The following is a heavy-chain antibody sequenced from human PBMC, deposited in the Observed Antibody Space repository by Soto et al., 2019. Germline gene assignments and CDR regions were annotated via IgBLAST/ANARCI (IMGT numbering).Heavy chain of an antibody. CDR1: GFTFSSYW. J-gene: IGHJ4*02. CDR2: INSDGSST. D-gene: IGHD6-13*01. Sequence: GGSLRLSCAASGFTFSSYWMHWVRQAPGKGLVWVSRINSDGSSTSYADSVKGRFTISRDNAKNTLYLQMNSLRAEDTAVYYCASPARWGAAGFFGYWGQGTLVTVSS. V-gene: IGHV3-74*01. CDR3: ASPARWGAAGFFGY.